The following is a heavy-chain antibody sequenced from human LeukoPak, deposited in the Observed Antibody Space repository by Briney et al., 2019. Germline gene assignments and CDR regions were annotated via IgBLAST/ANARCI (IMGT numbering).Heavy chain of an antibody. CDR1: GGSISSYY. Sequence: SETLSLTCTVSGGSISSYYWSWIRQPPGKGLEWLGYIHYSGRTYYNPSLKSRVTISVDTSKNQFSLKVTSVTAADTAVYYCARDRRAGQSGYWFDPWGQGTLVTVSS. V-gene: IGHV4-59*01. CDR2: IHYSGRT. J-gene: IGHJ5*02. D-gene: IGHD3-22*01. CDR3: ARDRRAGQSGYWFDP.